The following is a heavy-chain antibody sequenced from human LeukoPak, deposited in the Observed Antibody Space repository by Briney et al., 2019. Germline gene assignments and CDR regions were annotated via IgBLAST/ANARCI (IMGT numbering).Heavy chain of an antibody. CDR2: ISYDGGEQ. Sequence: PGGFLRLSCAASGFTFSNYGMHWVRQAPGKGLEWVAVISYDGGEQHYGDSVEGRFSISRDDSKSTLYLQMNSLTVEDTALYYCVKPRTFYDILTVSFQQWGQGTWVTVSS. D-gene: IGHD3-9*01. V-gene: IGHV3-30*18. CDR3: VKPRTFYDILTVSFQQ. J-gene: IGHJ1*01. CDR1: GFTFSNYG.